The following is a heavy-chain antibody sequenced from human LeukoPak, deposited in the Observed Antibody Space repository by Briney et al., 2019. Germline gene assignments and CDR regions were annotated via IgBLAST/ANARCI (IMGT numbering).Heavy chain of an antibody. Sequence: PGGSLRLSCAASGFTFSSYGMRWVRQAPGKGLGWVAFIRYDGSNKYYADSVKGRFTISRDNSKNTLYLQMNSLRAEDTAVYYCARSRQLELPGLDYWGQGTLVTVSS. J-gene: IGHJ4*02. D-gene: IGHD1-26*01. CDR2: IRYDGSNK. CDR3: ARSRQLELPGLDY. CDR1: GFTFSSYG. V-gene: IGHV3-30*02.